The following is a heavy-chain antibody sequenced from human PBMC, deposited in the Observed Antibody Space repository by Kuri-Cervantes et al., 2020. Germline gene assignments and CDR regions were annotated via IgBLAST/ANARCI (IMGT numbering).Heavy chain of an antibody. CDR3: AKGTTTSIAARLGYYYYMDV. CDR2: IKQDGSEK. CDR1: GFTFSSYW. V-gene: IGHV3-7*03. J-gene: IGHJ6*03. D-gene: IGHD6-6*01. Sequence: ETLSLTCAASGFTFSSYWMSWVRQAPGKGLEWVANIKQDGSEKYYVDSVKGRFTISRDNAKNTLYLQMNSLRAEDTAVYYCAKGTTTSIAARLGYYYYMDVWGKGTTVTVSS.